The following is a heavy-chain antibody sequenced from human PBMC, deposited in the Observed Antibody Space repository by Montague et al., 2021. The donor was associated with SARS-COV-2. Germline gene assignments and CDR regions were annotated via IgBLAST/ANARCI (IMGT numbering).Heavy chain of an antibody. V-gene: IGHV4-39*02. CDR2: IYYSGTT. Sequence: SETLSLTCSVSSGSIISSGYYWGWIRQPPGKELEWIGNIYYSGTTCYNPSLQSRGTISVDTSKNHLSLRLSSVTAADTAVYFCARGMIRGVTTPFDYWGQGSQATVSS. CDR1: SGSIISSGYY. CDR3: ARGMIRGVTTPFDY. D-gene: IGHD3-10*01. J-gene: IGHJ4*02.